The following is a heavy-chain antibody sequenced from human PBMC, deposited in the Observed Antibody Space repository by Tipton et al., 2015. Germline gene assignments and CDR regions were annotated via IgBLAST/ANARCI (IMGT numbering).Heavy chain of an antibody. V-gene: IGHV1-2*02. J-gene: IGHJ6*02. CDR3: ARLLVRQFGLYYYGMDV. CDR1: GYIFIGYY. D-gene: IGHD2-21*01. CDR2: LNPQTGAT. Sequence: QLVQSGAEVKKPGASVKVSCKTSGYIFIGYYIHWVRQAPGQGLEWMGWLNPQTGATNYTQKFQNRVTMTRDTSISTAYMELSSLRSDDTAVYFCARLLVRQFGLYYYGMDVWGQGTTVTVSS.